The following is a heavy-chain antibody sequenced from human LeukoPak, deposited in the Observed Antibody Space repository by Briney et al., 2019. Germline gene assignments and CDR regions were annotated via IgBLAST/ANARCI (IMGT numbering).Heavy chain of an antibody. Sequence: SETLSLTCTVSGGSISSGSYYWSWIRQPAGKGLEWIGRIYTSGSTNYNPSLKSRVTISVDTSKNQFSLKLSSVTAADTAVYYCADRAAAGTGYFDYWGQGTLVTVSS. CDR1: GGSISSGSYY. CDR2: IYTSGST. CDR3: ADRAAAGTGYFDY. V-gene: IGHV4-61*02. D-gene: IGHD6-13*01. J-gene: IGHJ4*02.